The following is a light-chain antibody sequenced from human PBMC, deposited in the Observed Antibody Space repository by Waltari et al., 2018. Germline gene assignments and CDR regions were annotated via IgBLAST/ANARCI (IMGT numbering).Light chain of an antibody. J-gene: IGLJ1*01. V-gene: IGLV2-14*03. CDR2: DVS. Sequence: QSALTQPASVSGSPGQSITISCTGTSSDVGGYNYVSWYQQHPGKAPKLMIYDVSNRASGVANRFSGSKSGNPACLTISGLQAEDEADYYCSSYTSSSTLGYVFGTGTKVTVL. CDR3: SSYTSSSTLGYV. CDR1: SSDVGGYNY.